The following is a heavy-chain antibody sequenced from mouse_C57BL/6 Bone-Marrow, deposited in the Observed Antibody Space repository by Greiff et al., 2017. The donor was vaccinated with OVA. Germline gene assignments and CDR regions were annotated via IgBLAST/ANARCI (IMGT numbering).Heavy chain of an antibody. D-gene: IGHD2-2*01. J-gene: IGHJ2*01. CDR1: GYTFTSYW. CDR2: IDPSDGYT. CDR3: ARGEVTHFDY. Sequence: VQLQQPGAELVKPGASVKLSCKASGYTFTSYWIQWVKQRPGQGLEWIGEIDPSDGYTNYNQKFKGKATVTVDTSSSTANMQLSSLTSEDSAVYYCARGEVTHFDYWGQGTTLTVSS. V-gene: IGHV1-50*01.